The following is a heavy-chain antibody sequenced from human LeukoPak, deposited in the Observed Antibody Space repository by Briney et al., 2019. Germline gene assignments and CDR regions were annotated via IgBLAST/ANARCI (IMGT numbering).Heavy chain of an antibody. CDR2: IKLDGSEK. CDR3: AKFLPTHIVVANYYFDY. J-gene: IGHJ4*02. Sequence: GGSLRLSCAASGFSFSNYCMTWVRQVPGKGLEWVASIKLDGSEKYFLDSVKGRFTISRDNAENSLYLQMNSLRAEDTAVYYCAKFLPTHIVVANYYFDYWGQGTLVTVSS. CDR1: GFSFSNYC. V-gene: IGHV3-7*01. D-gene: IGHD2-21*01.